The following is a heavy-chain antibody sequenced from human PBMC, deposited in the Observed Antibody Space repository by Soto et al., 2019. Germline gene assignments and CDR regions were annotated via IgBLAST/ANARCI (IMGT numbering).Heavy chain of an antibody. CDR3: TRRAAAAAVVPYGMDV. CDR2: IRSKANSYAT. J-gene: IGHJ6*02. D-gene: IGHD6-13*01. CDR1: GFSFSTYN. Sequence: LRLSCATSGFSFSTYNMNWVRQAPGKGLEWVGRIRSKANSYATAYAASVKGRFTISRDDSKNTAYLQMNSLKTEDTAVYYCTRRAAAAAVVPYGMDVWGQGTTVTVSS. V-gene: IGHV3-73*01.